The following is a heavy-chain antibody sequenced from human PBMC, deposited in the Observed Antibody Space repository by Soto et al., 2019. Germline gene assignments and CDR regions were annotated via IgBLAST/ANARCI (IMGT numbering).Heavy chain of an antibody. CDR3: ARTPGIAAARNPYYFDY. CDR2: IIPIFGTA. CDR1: GGTFSSYA. D-gene: IGHD6-13*01. V-gene: IGHV1-69*13. J-gene: IGHJ4*02. Sequence: SVKVSCKASGGTFSSYAISWVRQAPGQGLEWMGGIIPIFGTANYAQKFQGRVTITADESTSTAYMELSSLRSEDTAVYYCARTPGIAAARNPYYFDYWGQGTLVTVSS.